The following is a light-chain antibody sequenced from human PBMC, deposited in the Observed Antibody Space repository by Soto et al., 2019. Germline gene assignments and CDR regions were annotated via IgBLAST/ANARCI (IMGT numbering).Light chain of an antibody. J-gene: IGKJ1*01. Sequence: EIVLTQSPGTLSLSPGERATLSCRASQNVRDSYLAWYQQKPGQAPSLLLYDTSTRATGVPDRFSGSGSGTDFALTISRVEPEDFALYFCQQYGSSPGTFGKGTKVDIK. CDR3: QQYGSSPGT. CDR1: QNVRDSY. V-gene: IGKV3-20*01. CDR2: DTS.